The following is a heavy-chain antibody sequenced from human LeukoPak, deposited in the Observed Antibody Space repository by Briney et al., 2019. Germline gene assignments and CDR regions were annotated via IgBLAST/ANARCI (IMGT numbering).Heavy chain of an antibody. CDR1: GGTFSSYA. CDR2: IIPIFGTA. Sequence: SVKVSYKASGGTFSSYAISWVRPAPGQGLEWMGGIIPIFGTANYAQQFQGRVTITADESTSTAYMELSSLRSEDTAVYYCARETTRGPAYYWGQGTLVTVSS. V-gene: IGHV1-69*13. D-gene: IGHD4-11*01. CDR3: ARETTRGPAYY. J-gene: IGHJ4*02.